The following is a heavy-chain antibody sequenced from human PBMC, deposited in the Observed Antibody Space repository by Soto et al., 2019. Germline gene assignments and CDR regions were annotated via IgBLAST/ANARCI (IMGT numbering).Heavy chain of an antibody. CDR3: ARDLPTIFGVVTHDAFDI. V-gene: IGHV3-21*01. Sequence: GGSLRLSCAASGFTFSSYSMNWVRQAPGKGLEWVSSISSSSSYIYYADSVKGRFTISRDNAKNSLYLQMNSLRAEDTAVYYCARDLPTIFGVVTHDAFDIWGQGTMVTVSS. D-gene: IGHD3-3*01. J-gene: IGHJ3*02. CDR1: GFTFSSYS. CDR2: ISSSSSYI.